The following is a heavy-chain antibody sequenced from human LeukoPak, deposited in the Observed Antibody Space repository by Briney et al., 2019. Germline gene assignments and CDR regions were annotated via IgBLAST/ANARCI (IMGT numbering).Heavy chain of an antibody. Sequence: PGGSLRLSCVASGFSFSNYAMSWVRQAPGKGLEWVSGIIRGGSTYYADYAKGRFTISRDNSKNTLYLQMNSLRAEDTAVYYCAKNFWSDKYYYYYMDVWGKGTTVTVSS. CDR1: GFSFSNYA. CDR2: IIRGGST. D-gene: IGHD3-3*01. CDR3: AKNFWSDKYYYYYMDV. J-gene: IGHJ6*03. V-gene: IGHV3-23*01.